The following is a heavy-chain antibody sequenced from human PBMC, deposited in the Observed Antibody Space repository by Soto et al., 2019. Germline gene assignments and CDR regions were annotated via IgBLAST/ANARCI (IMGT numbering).Heavy chain of an antibody. D-gene: IGHD3-10*01. CDR2: ISAYNGNT. Sequence: ASVKVSCKASGYTFTSYGISWVRQAPGQGLEWMGWISAYNGNTNYAQKLQGRVTMTTDTSTSTAYMELRSLRSDDTAVYYCARPLEGPYDSCSSDNVLFGNWGEEAQVTVST. J-gene: IGHJ4*02. CDR1: GYTFTSYG. V-gene: IGHV1-18*01. CDR3: ARPLEGPYDSCSSDNVLFGN.